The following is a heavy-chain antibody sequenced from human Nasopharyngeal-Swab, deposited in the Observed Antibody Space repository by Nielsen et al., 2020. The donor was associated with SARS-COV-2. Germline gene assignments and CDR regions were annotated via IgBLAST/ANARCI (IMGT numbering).Heavy chain of an antibody. D-gene: IGHD2-2*02. Sequence: GESLKISCAASGFTFSSYAMHWVRQAPGKGLEWVAVISYDGSNKYYADSVKGRFTISRDNSKNTLYLQMNSLRAEDTAVYYCARTAAIRGYAFDIWGQGTMATVSS. CDR1: GFTFSSYA. V-gene: IGHV3-30-3*01. CDR3: ARTAAIRGYAFDI. J-gene: IGHJ3*02. CDR2: ISYDGSNK.